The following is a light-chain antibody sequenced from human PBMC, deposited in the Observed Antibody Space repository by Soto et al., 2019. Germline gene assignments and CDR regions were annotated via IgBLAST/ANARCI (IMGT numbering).Light chain of an antibody. CDR1: QPISSW. CDR3: QQANSFPLT. V-gene: IGKV1D-12*01. CDR2: AAS. J-gene: IGKJ4*01. Sequence: DIQMTQSPDSVSASVGDSITITCRASQPISSWVVWYQQKPGQAPKLLIYAASRLQGGVPLRFSGSGSGTDFTLTITTLQPEDFATYYCQQANSFPLTFGGGTRVEVK.